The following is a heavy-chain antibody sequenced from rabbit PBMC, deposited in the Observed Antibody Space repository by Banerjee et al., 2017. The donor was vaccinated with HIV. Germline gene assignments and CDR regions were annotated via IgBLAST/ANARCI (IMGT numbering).Heavy chain of an antibody. Sequence: QQQLVESGGDLVKPGASLTLTCTGSGFTLSTYWMCWVRQAPGKGLEWIGCIYARSGSTYYASWATGRFTISKTSSTTVTLQMTSLTAADTATYFCARAQNGNWDYGLWGPGTLVTVS. J-gene: IGHJ4*01. CDR1: GFTLSTYW. CDR3: ARAQNGNWDYGL. D-gene: IGHD2-1*01. V-gene: IGHV1S45*01. CDR2: IYARSGST.